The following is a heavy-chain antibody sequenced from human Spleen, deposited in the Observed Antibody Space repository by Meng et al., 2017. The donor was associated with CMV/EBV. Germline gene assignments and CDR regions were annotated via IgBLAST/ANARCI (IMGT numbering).Heavy chain of an antibody. CDR1: GFTFSDDG. V-gene: IGHV3-33*06. D-gene: IGHD2-15*01. J-gene: IGHJ4*02. CDR2: IWYDGSKE. Sequence: ASGFTFSDDGNHWVRQAPGKGLEWLTLIWYDGSKEYYADSVRGRFTVSRDNSRNTLYLQMNSLRAEDTAMYHCAKDSGAYSSFIDSWGRGTLVTVSS. CDR3: AKDSGAYSSFIDS.